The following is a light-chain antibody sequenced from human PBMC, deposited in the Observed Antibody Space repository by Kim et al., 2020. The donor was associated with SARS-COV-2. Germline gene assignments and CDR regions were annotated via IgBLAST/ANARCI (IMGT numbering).Light chain of an antibody. CDR1: SLRSYY. Sequence: SSELTQDPAVSVALGQTVRITCQGDSLRSYYASWYQQKPGQAPVLVIYGKNNRPSGIPDRFSGSSSGNTASLTITGAQAEDEADYYCNSRDSSGNHPPWVFGGGTQLTFL. J-gene: IGLJ3*02. CDR2: GKN. V-gene: IGLV3-19*01. CDR3: NSRDSSGNHPPWV.